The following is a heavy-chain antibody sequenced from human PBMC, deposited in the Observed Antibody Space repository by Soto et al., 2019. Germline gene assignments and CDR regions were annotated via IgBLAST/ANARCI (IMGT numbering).Heavy chain of an antibody. D-gene: IGHD6-13*01. CDR2: ISYDGSNK. CDR3: ARDPSKQQLVRGGWFDP. J-gene: IGHJ5*02. CDR1: GFTFSSYA. Sequence: QVQLVESGGGVVQPGRSLSLSCAASGFTFSSYAMHWVRQAPGKGLEWVAVISYDGSNKYYADSVKGRFTISRDNSKNTLYLQMNSLRAEDTAVYYCARDPSKQQLVRGGWFDPWGQGTLVTVSS. V-gene: IGHV3-30-3*01.